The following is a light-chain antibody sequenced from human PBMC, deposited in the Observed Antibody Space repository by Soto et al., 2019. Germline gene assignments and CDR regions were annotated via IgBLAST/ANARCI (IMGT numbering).Light chain of an antibody. CDR2: KAS. CDR1: QSISNY. J-gene: IGKJ1*01. V-gene: IGKV1-5*03. Sequence: DLQMAQSPSTLSASVGDRVTITCRASQSISNYLAWYQQKPGTAPKLLIYKASNLESGVPSRFSGSGSGTEFTLTISSLQPDDFATYYCEQYSGPSPWTFGQGTRVEIK. CDR3: EQYSGPSPWT.